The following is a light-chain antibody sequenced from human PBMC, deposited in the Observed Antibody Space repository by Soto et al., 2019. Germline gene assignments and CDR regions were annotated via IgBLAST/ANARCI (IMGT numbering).Light chain of an antibody. Sequence: QSVLTQSPSASASLGASVKLTCTLSSGHSSYAIAWHQQQPEKGPRYLMKLNSDGSHYKGGGIPDRFSGSSSGAERYLTISRLRSEDEADYYCQTWGTGIQVFGTGTKVTVL. V-gene: IGLV4-69*01. CDR3: QTWGTGIQV. CDR1: SGHSSYA. J-gene: IGLJ1*01. CDR2: LNSDGSH.